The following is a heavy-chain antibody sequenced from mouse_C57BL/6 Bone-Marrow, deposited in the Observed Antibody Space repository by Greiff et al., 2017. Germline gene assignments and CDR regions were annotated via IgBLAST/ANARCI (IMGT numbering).Heavy chain of an antibody. CDR3: AKEYYGYYAMDY. CDR2: IWRGGST. V-gene: IGHV2-5*01. Sequence: QVQLKESGPGLVQPSQSLSITCTVSGFSLTSYGVHWVRQSPGKGLEWLGVIWRGGSTDYNAAFMSRLSISKVNSMHQVFFIMNSLHADDTAIYYCAKEYYGYYAMDYWGQGTSVTVSS. D-gene: IGHD1-1*01. J-gene: IGHJ4*01. CDR1: GFSLTSYG.